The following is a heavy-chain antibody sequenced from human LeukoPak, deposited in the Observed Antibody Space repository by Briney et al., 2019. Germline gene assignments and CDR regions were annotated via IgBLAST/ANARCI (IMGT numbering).Heavy chain of an antibody. CDR1: GYRFTSYW. Sequence: GESLKISCKGSGYRFTSYWIGWVRQMPGKGLEWMGIIYPGDSDTRYSPSFQGQVTISADKSISTAYLQWSSLKASDTAMYYCARSSGWCDSVEYFQHWGQGTLVTVSS. CDR3: ARSSGWCDSVEYFQH. V-gene: IGHV5-51*01. J-gene: IGHJ1*01. D-gene: IGHD6-19*01. CDR2: IYPGDSDT.